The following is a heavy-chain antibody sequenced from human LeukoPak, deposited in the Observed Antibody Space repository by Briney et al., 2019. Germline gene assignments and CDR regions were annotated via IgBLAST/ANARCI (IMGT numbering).Heavy chain of an antibody. D-gene: IGHD3-10*01. Sequence: PGGSLRLSCAASGFTFSSYAMSWVRQAPGKGLEWVSAISGSGGSTYYADSVKGRFTISRDNSKNTLYLQMNSLRAEDTAVYYCAKVSALGGRGYVDYWGQGTLVTVSS. CDR3: AKVSALGGRGYVDY. J-gene: IGHJ4*02. CDR1: GFTFSSYA. V-gene: IGHV3-23*01. CDR2: ISGSGGST.